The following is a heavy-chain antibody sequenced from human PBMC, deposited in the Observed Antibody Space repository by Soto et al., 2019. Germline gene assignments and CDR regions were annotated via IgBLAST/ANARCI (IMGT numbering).Heavy chain of an antibody. Sequence: QVQLVQSGAEVKKPGASVKVSCKASGYTFTSYAMHWVRQAPGQRLEWMGWINAGNGNTKYSQKFQGRVTITRDTSASTAYMELSSLRSEDTAVSYCASVGTITPSGGAYWGQGTLVTVSS. J-gene: IGHJ4*02. CDR1: GYTFTSYA. V-gene: IGHV1-3*01. CDR2: INAGNGNT. CDR3: ASVGTITPSGGAY. D-gene: IGHD1-1*01.